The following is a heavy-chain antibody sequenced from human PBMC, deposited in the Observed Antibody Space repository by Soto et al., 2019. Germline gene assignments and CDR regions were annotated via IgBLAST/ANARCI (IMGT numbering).Heavy chain of an antibody. J-gene: IGHJ4*02. V-gene: IGHV1-18*01. CDR1: GYTFTSYG. D-gene: IGHD3-22*01. CDR3: ARDEGVYYYDSSGYPPRY. CDR2: ISAYNGNT. Sequence: ASVKVSCKAFGYTFTSYGISWVRQAPGQGLEWMGWISAYNGNTNYAQKLQGRVTMTTDTSTSTAYMELRSLRSDDTAVYYCARDEGVYYYDSSGYPPRYWGQGTLVTVSS.